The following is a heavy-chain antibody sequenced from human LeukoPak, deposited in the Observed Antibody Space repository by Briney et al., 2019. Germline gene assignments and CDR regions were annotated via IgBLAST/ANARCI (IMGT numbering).Heavy chain of an antibody. D-gene: IGHD1-14*01. CDR3: ARLPWRVTVDY. J-gene: IGHJ4*02. Sequence: PSETLSLTCTVSGGSISSSSYYWGWIRQPPGKGLEWIGSIYYSGSTYYNPSLKSRVTISVDTSKNQFSLKLSSVTAADTAVYYCARLPWRVTVDYWGQGTLATVSS. V-gene: IGHV4-39*01. CDR1: GGSISSSSYY. CDR2: IYYSGST.